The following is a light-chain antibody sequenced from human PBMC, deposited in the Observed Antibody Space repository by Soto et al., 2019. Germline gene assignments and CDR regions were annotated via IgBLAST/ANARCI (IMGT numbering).Light chain of an antibody. V-gene: IGKV4-1*01. CDR3: QQYYSTPLT. Sequence: DIVMTQSPDSLAVSLGERATINCKSSQSVLYSSNNKNFLDWYQQKPGQPPKLLIYWASTPESGVPDRFSGIGSATDFTLTITSLQAEDAAVYYCQQYYSTPLTFGGGTKVEIK. CDR2: WAS. CDR1: QSVLYSSNNKNF. J-gene: IGKJ4*01.